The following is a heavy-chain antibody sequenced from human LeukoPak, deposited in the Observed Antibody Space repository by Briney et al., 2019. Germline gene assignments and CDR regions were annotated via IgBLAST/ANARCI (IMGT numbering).Heavy chain of an antibody. D-gene: IGHD2-15*01. CDR2: IYTSGST. CDR3: ARAYCSGGSCVVDY. V-gene: IGHV4-61*02. CDR1: GGSISSGSYY. Sequence: SQTLSLTCTVSGGSISSGSYYWSWIRQPAGKGLEWIGRIYTSGSTNYNPSLKSRVTISVDTSKNQFSLKLSSVTAADTAVYYCARAYCSGGSCVVDYWGQGTPVTVSS. J-gene: IGHJ4*02.